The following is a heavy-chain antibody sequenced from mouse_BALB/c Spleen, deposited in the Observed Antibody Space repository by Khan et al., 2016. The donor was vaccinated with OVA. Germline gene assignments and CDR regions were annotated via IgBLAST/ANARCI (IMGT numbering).Heavy chain of an antibody. D-gene: IGHD2-3*01. CDR1: GYSITSDYA. CDR3: ERDGSRYNYARDY. CDR2: ISSSGST. J-gene: IGHJ4*01. V-gene: IGHV3-2*02. Sequence: EVQLQESGPGLVKPSQSLSLTCTVTGYSITSDYAWNWIRQFPGNKLEWMGYISSSGSTNYNPALKSRISITRDTSKNQFFLQLNSVTTEDTATXYGERDGSRYNYARDYWGQGTSVTVSS.